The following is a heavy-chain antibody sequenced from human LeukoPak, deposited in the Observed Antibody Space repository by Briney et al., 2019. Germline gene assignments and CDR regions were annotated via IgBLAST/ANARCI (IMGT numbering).Heavy chain of an antibody. V-gene: IGHV3-30-3*01. D-gene: IGHD3-22*01. CDR1: GFTFSSYA. Sequence: GGSLRLSCAASGFTFSSYAMHWVRQAPGKGLEWVAVISYDGSNKYYADSVKGRFTISRDNSKNALYLQMNSLRAEDTAVYYCARDYYDSSGYIDYWGQGTLVTVSS. CDR2: ISYDGSNK. CDR3: ARDYYDSSGYIDY. J-gene: IGHJ4*02.